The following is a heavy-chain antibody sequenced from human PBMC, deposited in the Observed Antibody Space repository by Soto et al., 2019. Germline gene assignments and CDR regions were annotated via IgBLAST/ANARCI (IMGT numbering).Heavy chain of an antibody. V-gene: IGHV3-23*01. J-gene: IGHJ6*02. CDR1: GFTFSSYA. Sequence: EVQLLESGGGLVQPGGSLRLSCAASGFTFSSYAMSWVRQAPGKGLEWVSAISGSGGSTYYADSVKGRFTISRDNSKNTLYLQMNSLRAEDTAVYYCAKDATLCYGSPQCYYGMDVWGQGTTVTVSS. D-gene: IGHD3-10*01. CDR2: ISGSGGST. CDR3: AKDATLCYGSPQCYYGMDV.